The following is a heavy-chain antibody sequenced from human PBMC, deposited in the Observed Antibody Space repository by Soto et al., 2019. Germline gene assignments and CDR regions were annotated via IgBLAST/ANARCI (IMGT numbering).Heavy chain of an antibody. J-gene: IGHJ6*02. CDR2: IYHSGST. CDR1: GGSISSSNW. V-gene: IGHV4-4*02. CDR3: ARDIQAEGAGDYYYGMDV. Sequence: TLSLTCAVSGGSISSSNWWSWVRQPPGKGLEWIGEIYHSGSTNYNPSLKSRVTISVDKSKNQFSLKLSSVTAADTAVYYCARDIQAEGAGDYYYGMDVWGQGTTVTVSS. D-gene: IGHD1-1*01.